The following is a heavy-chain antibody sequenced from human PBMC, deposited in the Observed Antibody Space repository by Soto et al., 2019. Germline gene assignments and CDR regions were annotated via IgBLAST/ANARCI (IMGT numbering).Heavy chain of an antibody. Sequence: SVKVSCKASGFTFTSSAVQWVRQARGQRLEWIGWIVVGSGNTNYAQKFQERVTITRDMSTSTAYMELSSLRSEDTAVYYCAADSPDIVLVPAAISDVWGQGTTVTV. V-gene: IGHV1-58*01. CDR1: GFTFTSSA. CDR3: AADSPDIVLVPAAISDV. J-gene: IGHJ6*02. D-gene: IGHD2-2*01. CDR2: IVVGSGNT.